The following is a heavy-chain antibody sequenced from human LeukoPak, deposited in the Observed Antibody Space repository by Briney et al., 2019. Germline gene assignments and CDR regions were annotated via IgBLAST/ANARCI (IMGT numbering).Heavy chain of an antibody. CDR1: GFTFSSYA. Sequence: RAGGSLRLSCAASGFTFSSYAMSWVRQAPGKGLEWVSAISGSGGSTYYADSVKGRFTISRDNSKNTLFLRMNSLRAEDTAVYYCANLKNPTGPYYGMEVWGQGTTVTVSS. V-gene: IGHV3-23*01. D-gene: IGHD3-10*01. CDR3: ANLKNPTGPYYGMEV. CDR2: ISGSGGST. J-gene: IGHJ6*02.